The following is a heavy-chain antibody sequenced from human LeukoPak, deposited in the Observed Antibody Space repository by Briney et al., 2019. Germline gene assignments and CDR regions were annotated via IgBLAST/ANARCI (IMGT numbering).Heavy chain of an antibody. CDR1: GGSISSYY. D-gene: IGHD3-3*01. CDR3: ASSEITIFGVVPPLLSL. V-gene: IGHV4-59*08. Sequence: SETLSLTCTVSGGSISSYYWSWIRQPSGKGLEWIGYIYYSGSTNYNPSLKSRVTISVDTSKNQFSLKLSSVTAADTAVYYCASSEITIFGVVPPLLSLWGQGTLVTVSS. CDR2: IYYSGST. J-gene: IGHJ4*02.